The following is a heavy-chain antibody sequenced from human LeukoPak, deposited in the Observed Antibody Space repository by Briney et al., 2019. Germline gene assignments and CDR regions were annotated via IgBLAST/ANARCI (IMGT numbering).Heavy chain of an antibody. CDR1: GGTFSSYT. V-gene: IGHV1-69*02. Sequence: SVKVSCKVSGGTFSSYTISWVRQALGQGLERMGRIIPILGIANYAQKFQGRVTITADKSTSTAYMELSSLRSEDTAVYYCASSANWDFDYWGQGTLVTVSS. J-gene: IGHJ4*02. CDR2: IIPILGIA. CDR3: ASSANWDFDY. D-gene: IGHD7-27*01.